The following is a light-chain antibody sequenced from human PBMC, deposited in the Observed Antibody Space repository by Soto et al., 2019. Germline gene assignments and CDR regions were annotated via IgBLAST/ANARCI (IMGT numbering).Light chain of an antibody. CDR3: QQRSNWTPLT. CDR2: DAS. J-gene: IGKJ4*01. V-gene: IGKV3-11*01. CDR1: QSVSRY. Sequence: EIVLTQSPATLSLSPGERATLSCRASQSVSRYLAWYQQKPGQAPSLLVYDASNMATRISARCSWSGSATDFTLTLSSLEPDECAGYTCQQRSNWTPLTYGGGTTVDMK.